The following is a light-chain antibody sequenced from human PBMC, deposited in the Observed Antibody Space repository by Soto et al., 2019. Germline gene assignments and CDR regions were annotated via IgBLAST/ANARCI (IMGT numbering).Light chain of an antibody. Sequence: EIVLTQSPGTLSLSPGERVTLSCRTSHSVNSHVAWYQQKPGQAPRLLLYGASTRATGIPVRFSGSGFGTEFTLTISSPQSEDFAVYYCQQYKNWPIFGQGTRLEI. CDR3: QQYKNWPI. CDR1: HSVNSH. V-gene: IGKV3-15*01. J-gene: IGKJ5*01. CDR2: GAS.